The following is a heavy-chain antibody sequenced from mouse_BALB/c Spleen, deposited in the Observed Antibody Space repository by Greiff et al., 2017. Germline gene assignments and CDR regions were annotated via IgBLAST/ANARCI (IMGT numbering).Heavy chain of an antibody. CDR3: VRQGGIISFDY. Sequence: EVKLVESGGGLVQPKGSLKLSCAASGFTFNTYAMNWVRQAPGKGLEWVARIRSKSNNYATYYADSVKDRFTISRDDSQSMLYLQMNNLKTEDTAMYYCVRQGGIISFDYWGQGTTLTVSS. CDR1: GFTFNTYA. D-gene: IGHD1-1*01. J-gene: IGHJ2*01. V-gene: IGHV10-1*02. CDR2: IRSKSNNYAT.